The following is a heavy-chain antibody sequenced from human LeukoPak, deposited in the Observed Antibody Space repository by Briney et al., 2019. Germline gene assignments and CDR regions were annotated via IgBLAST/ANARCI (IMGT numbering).Heavy chain of an antibody. Sequence: AGGSLRLSCVASGFTFSNYWMNWVRQAPGKGLVWVSRIDSDGSSRSYTDAVKGRFTISRDNAKNTLYLQMNSLRGEDTAVYYCARGIMVRFPWGQGTLVTVSS. CDR2: IDSDGSSR. CDR1: GFTFSNYW. CDR3: ARGIMVRFP. J-gene: IGHJ5*02. D-gene: IGHD3-10*01. V-gene: IGHV3-74*01.